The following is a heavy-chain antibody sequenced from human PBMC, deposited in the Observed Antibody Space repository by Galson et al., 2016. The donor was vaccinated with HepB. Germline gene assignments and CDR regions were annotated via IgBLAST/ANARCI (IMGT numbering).Heavy chain of an antibody. CDR1: GYTFTNYG. V-gene: IGHV1-18*01. J-gene: IGHJ4*02. CDR3: ARAVDYYGPGSYYHLYYFDY. D-gene: IGHD3-10*01. Sequence: SVKVSCKASGYTFTNYGISWVRQAPGQGLEWMGWISAYNGDTSYAQKLQGRVTMTTDTSTSTAYMELRSLRSVDTAVYYCARAVDYYGPGSYYHLYYFDYWGQGTLVTVSS. CDR2: ISAYNGDT.